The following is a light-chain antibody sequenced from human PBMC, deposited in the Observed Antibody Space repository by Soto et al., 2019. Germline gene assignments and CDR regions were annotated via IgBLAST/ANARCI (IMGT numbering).Light chain of an antibody. V-gene: IGLV2-14*01. Sequence: QSALTQPASVSGSPGQSITISRTGTSSDVGGYNYVSWYQQHPGKAPKLIIYEVSNRPSGVSNRFSGSKSDNTASLTISGLQAEDEADYYCSSYTSSNTYVFGTGTKLTVL. CDR2: EVS. CDR3: SSYTSSNTYV. J-gene: IGLJ1*01. CDR1: SSDVGGYNY.